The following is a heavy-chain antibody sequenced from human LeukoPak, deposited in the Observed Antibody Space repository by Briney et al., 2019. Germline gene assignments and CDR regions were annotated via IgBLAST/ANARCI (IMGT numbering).Heavy chain of an antibody. J-gene: IGHJ4*02. CDR3: ARPNLPTYDSSGYYFDY. Sequence: GESLKISCKGSGYSFTSYWIGWVRQMPGKGLEWMGIIYPGDSDTRYSPSFQGQVTISADKSISTAYLQWSSLKASDTAMYYCARPNLPTYDSSGYYFDYWGQGTLVTVS. D-gene: IGHD3-22*01. V-gene: IGHV5-51*01. CDR1: GYSFTSYW. CDR2: IYPGDSDT.